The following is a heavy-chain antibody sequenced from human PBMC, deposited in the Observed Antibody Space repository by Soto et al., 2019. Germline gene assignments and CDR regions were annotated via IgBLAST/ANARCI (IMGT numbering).Heavy chain of an antibody. J-gene: IGHJ5*02. V-gene: IGHV1-69*13. Sequence: GASVKVSCKASGGTFSSYAISWVRQAPGQGLEWMGGIIPIFGTANYAQKFQGRVTITADESTSTAYMELSSLRSEDTAVYYCASLRGNPAFDPWGQGTLVTVSS. CDR3: ASLRGNPAFDP. CDR2: IIPIFGTA. CDR1: GGTFSSYA. D-gene: IGHD3-16*01.